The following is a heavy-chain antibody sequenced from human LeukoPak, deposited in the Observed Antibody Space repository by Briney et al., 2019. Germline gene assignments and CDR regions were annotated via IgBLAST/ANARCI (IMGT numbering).Heavy chain of an antibody. D-gene: IGHD5-18*01. J-gene: IGHJ4*02. Sequence: ASVKVSCKTSGYTFTTYGMSWVRQAPGQRLEGMGWISTYNDNTNYAQRFRGRVTMTTNTSTSTVYMDLRSLRSDDTAIYYCARQVDTTMALPDYWGQGTLVTVSS. CDR3: ARQVDTTMALPDY. CDR1: GYTFTTYG. V-gene: IGHV1-18*01. CDR2: ISTYNDNT.